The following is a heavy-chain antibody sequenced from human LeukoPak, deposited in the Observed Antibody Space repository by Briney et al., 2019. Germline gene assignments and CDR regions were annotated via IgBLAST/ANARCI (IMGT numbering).Heavy chain of an antibody. CDR2: ISAYNGNT. V-gene: IGHV1-2*02. J-gene: IGHJ6*03. Sequence: ASVKVSCKASGYTFTGYYMHWVRQAPGQGLEWMGWISAYNGNTNYAQKLQGRVTMTRDTSISTAYMELSRLRSDDTAVYYCARDHSNDFWSGSGPLYYMDVWGKGTTVTVSS. CDR1: GYTFTGYY. CDR3: ARDHSNDFWSGSGPLYYMDV. D-gene: IGHD3-3*01.